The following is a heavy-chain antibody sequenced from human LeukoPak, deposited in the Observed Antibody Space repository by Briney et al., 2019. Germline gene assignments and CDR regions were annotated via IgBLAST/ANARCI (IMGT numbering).Heavy chain of an antibody. D-gene: IGHD4-17*01. V-gene: IGHV4-61*08. Sequence: PSETLSLTCTVSGGSISSGGYYWSWIRQPPEKGLEWIGYIYYSGSTGCNPSLKSRVTISLDTSKNQFSLKLSSVTAADTAVYYCASSTTVTTYAFDIWGRGTMVSVSS. CDR1: GGSISSGGYY. J-gene: IGHJ3*02. CDR2: IYYSGST. CDR3: ASSTTVTTYAFDI.